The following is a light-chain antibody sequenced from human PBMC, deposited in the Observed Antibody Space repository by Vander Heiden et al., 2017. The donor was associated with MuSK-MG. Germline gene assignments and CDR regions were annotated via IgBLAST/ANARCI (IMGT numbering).Light chain of an antibody. CDR3: QQSYSTPPWT. CDR2: AAS. Sequence: DIQMTQSPSSLSASVGDRVTITCRASQSISSYLNWYQQKPGKAPKLLIYAASSLQSGVPLRFSGSGSGTDFTLTISSRQPEDFATYYCQQSYSTPPWTFGQGTKVEIK. V-gene: IGKV1-39*01. CDR1: QSISSY. J-gene: IGKJ1*01.